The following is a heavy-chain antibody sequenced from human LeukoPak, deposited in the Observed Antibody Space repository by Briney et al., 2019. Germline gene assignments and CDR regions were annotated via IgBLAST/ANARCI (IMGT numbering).Heavy chain of an antibody. V-gene: IGHV4-61*02. J-gene: IGHJ4*02. CDR3: VGTYYYDSSGYHLIDY. Sequence: SQTLSLTCTVPGGSVSSGTYYWSWIRQPAGKGLEWLGRIYTSGNTNYNPSLKSRVTISVDTSKNQFSLKLSSVTAADTAVYYCVGTYYYDSSGYHLIDYWGQGTLVTVSS. D-gene: IGHD3-22*01. CDR1: GGSVSSGTYY. CDR2: IYTSGNT.